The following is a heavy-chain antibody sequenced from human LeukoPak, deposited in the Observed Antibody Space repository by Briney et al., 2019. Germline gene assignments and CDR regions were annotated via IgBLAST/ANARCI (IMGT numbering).Heavy chain of an antibody. CDR3: ARSGGKEVAGTDIDY. J-gene: IGHJ4*02. D-gene: IGHD6-19*01. Sequence: ASVKVSCKASGGTFSSYAISWVRQAPGQGLEWMGGIIPIFGTANYAQKFQGRVRITTDESTSTAYMELSSLRSEDTAVYYCARSGGKEVAGTDIDYWGQGTLVTVSS. CDR1: GGTFSSYA. V-gene: IGHV1-69*05. CDR2: IIPIFGTA.